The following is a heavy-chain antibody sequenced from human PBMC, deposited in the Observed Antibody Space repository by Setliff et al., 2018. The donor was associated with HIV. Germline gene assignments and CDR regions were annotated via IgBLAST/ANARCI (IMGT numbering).Heavy chain of an antibody. CDR1: GGSSSFYY. J-gene: IGHJ4*02. CDR3: ARGESWAWELHAV. D-gene: IGHD3-10*01. CDR2: ITHTGDA. V-gene: IGHV4-34*01. Sequence: PSETLSLTCAGYGGSSSFYYWSWIRQPPGKGLEWIGEITHTGDANYNPSLKSRVTISMDTSKNQFSLRLSSMTAADTAVYYCARGESWAWELHAVWGQGTLVTVSS.